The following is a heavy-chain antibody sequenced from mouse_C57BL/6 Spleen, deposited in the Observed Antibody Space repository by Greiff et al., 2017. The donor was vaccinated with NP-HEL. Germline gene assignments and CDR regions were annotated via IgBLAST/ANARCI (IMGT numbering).Heavy chain of an antibody. Sequence: VKLQQPGAELVKPGASVKMSCKASGYTFTSYWITWVKQRPGQGLEWIGDIYPGSGSTNYNEKFKSKATLTVDTSSSTAYMQLSSLTSEESAVYYCAYRGNYYGSSPYYAMDCWGQGTSVTVSS. CDR2: IYPGSGST. J-gene: IGHJ4*01. V-gene: IGHV1-55*01. D-gene: IGHD1-1*01. CDR1: GYTFTSYW. CDR3: AYRGNYYGSSPYYAMDC.